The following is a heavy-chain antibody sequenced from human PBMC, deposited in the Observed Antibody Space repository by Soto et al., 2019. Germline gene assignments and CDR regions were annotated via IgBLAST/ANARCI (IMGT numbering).Heavy chain of an antibody. J-gene: IGHJ4*02. CDR2: ISTSSTTI. CDR3: ARELXXXXXGDYFDY. V-gene: IGHV3-48*02. Sequence: PGGSLRLSCAASGFNFGGYDMNWVRQAPGKGLECVSYISTSSTTIYFAESGKGRFTISRDNAKNSLYLQMTSLRDEDTAVYYCARELXXXXXGDYFDYWGQGTLVTV. D-gene: IGHD3-10*01. CDR1: GFNFGGYD.